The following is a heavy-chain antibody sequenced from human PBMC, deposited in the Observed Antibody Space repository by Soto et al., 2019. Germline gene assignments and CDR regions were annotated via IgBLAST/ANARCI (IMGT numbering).Heavy chain of an antibody. CDR1: GYTFTGYY. V-gene: IGHV1-2*02. Sequence: ASVKVSCKASGYTFTGYYMHWVRQAPGQGLEWMGWINPNSGGTNYAQKFQGRVTMTRDTSISTAYMELSRLRSDDTAVYYCARAWDYDILPGYLNWFEPWGQGTLVTVS. CDR3: ARAWDYDILPGYLNWFEP. D-gene: IGHD3-9*01. J-gene: IGHJ5*02. CDR2: INPNSGGT.